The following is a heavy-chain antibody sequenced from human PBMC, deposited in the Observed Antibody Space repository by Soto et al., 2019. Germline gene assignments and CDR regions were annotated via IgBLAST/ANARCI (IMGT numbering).Heavy chain of an antibody. J-gene: IGHJ4*02. CDR1: GFTFRSYA. CDR3: VRDRGYTGYDLEY. CDR2: INSGSSTI. Sequence: GGSLRLSCAASGFTFRSYAMNWVRQAPGKGLGWVSYINSGSSTIYYADSAKGRFSISRDNAKNSLYLQMNSLRDEDTAVYFCVRDRGYTGYDLEYWGQGALVTVSS. V-gene: IGHV3-48*02. D-gene: IGHD5-12*01.